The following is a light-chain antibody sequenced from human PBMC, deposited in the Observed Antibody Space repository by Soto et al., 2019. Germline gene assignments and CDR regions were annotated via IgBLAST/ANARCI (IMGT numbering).Light chain of an antibody. CDR2: EVS. V-gene: IGLV2-14*01. Sequence: QYVLTQPASVSGSPGQSITISCTGTSSDVGGYDYVSWYQQHPGKAPKLMIYEVSYRPSGVSNRFSGSKSGNTASLTISGLQAEDEADYYCSSYTASSTLDVVFGGGTKLTVL. CDR3: SSYTASSTLDVV. CDR1: SSDVGGYDY. J-gene: IGLJ2*01.